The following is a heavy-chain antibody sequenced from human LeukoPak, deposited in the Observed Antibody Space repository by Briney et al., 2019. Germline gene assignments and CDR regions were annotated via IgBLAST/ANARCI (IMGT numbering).Heavy chain of an antibody. CDR2: IIPIFSTA. D-gene: IGHD6-13*01. CDR3: ASHSGVPTAAGTGYYYYGMDV. CDR1: GGTFSSYA. J-gene: IGHJ6*04. V-gene: IGHV1-69*06. Sequence: SVKVSCKASGGTFSSYAISWVRQAPGQGLEWMGGIIPIFSTANYAQKFQGRVTITADKSTSTAYMELSSLRSEDTAVYYCASHSGVPTAAGTGYYYYGMDVWGKGTTVTVSS.